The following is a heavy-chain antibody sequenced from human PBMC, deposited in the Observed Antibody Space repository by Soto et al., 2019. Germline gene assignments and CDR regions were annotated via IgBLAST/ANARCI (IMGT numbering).Heavy chain of an antibody. J-gene: IGHJ4*02. CDR3: AKEGMAHNTSGYYFY. D-gene: IGHD3-22*01. CDR2: ISDNDGST. Sequence: GGSLRLSCAASGFTFRNYGMSWVRQAPGKGLEWVSGISDNDGSTYYADSVKGRFTISRDNSKNTLFLQMNSLRGEDTAIYYCAKEGMAHNTSGYYFYWGQGTPVTVSS. V-gene: IGHV3-23*01. CDR1: GFTFRNYG.